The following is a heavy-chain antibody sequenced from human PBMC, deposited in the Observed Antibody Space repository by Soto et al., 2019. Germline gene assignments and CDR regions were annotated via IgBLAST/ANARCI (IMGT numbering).Heavy chain of an antibody. CDR2: ISYDGSNK. CDR1: GFTFSSYA. J-gene: IGHJ4*02. V-gene: IGHV3-30-3*01. Sequence: SLRLSCAASGFTFSSYAMHWVRQAPGKGLEWVAVISYDGSNKYYADSVKGRFTISRDNSKNTLYLQMNSLRAEDTAVYYCARDRGIQLWSAYYFDYWGQGTLVTVSS. CDR3: ARDRGIQLWSAYYFDY. D-gene: IGHD5-18*01.